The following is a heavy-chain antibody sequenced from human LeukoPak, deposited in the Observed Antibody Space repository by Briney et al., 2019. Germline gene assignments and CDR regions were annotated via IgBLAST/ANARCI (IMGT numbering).Heavy chain of an antibody. CDR2: IYYSGST. CDR1: GGSISSSSYY. J-gene: IGHJ4*02. V-gene: IGHV4-39*01. CDR3: ARRRIVATIDY. Sequence: KASETLSLTCTVSGGSISSSSYYWGWIRQPPGKGLEWIGSIYYSGSTYYNPPLKSRVTISVDTSKNQFSLKLSSVTAADTAVYYCARRRIVATIDYWGQGTLVTVSS. D-gene: IGHD5-12*01.